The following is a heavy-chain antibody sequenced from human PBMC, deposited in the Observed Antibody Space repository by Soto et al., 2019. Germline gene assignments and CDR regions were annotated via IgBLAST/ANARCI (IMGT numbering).Heavy chain of an antibody. Sequence: PGGSLRLSCAASGFSLNDYTLNWVRRAPGKGLEWVSSISGSGYISYADSLRGRVTISRDNAKKSLYLQIISLRAEDAAVYYCARDCSGATCFPGMDVWGLGTTVIVSS. CDR3: ARDCSGATCFPGMDV. CDR2: ISGSGYI. D-gene: IGHD2-15*01. J-gene: IGHJ6*02. V-gene: IGHV3-21*01. CDR1: GFSLNDYT.